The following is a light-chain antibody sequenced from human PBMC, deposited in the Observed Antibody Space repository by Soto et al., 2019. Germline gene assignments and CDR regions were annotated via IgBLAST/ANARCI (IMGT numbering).Light chain of an antibody. V-gene: IGKV3-11*01. Sequence: EIVLTQSPATLSLSPGERATLSCRASQSVSSFLAWYQQKPGQAPRLLIYDASNRATGIPARFSGSGSGTDFTLTISSLEPEDFAVDYCQQRSSWPQTFGQGTELEIK. J-gene: IGKJ2*01. CDR2: DAS. CDR3: QQRSSWPQT. CDR1: QSVSSF.